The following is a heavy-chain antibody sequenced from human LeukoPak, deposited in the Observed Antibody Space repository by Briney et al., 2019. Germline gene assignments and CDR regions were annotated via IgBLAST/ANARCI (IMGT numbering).Heavy chain of an antibody. V-gene: IGHV4-59*01. D-gene: IGHD2-15*01. CDR1: GGSISSYY. J-gene: IGHJ2*01. CDR3: ARSTPEFYCSGGSCYFYYWYFDL. Sequence: SETLSLTCTVSGGSISSYYWSWIRQPPGKGQEWIGYIYYSGSTNYNPSLKSRVTISVDTSKNQFSLKLSSVTAADTAVYYCARSTPEFYCSGGSCYFYYWYFDLWGRGTLVTVSS. CDR2: IYYSGST.